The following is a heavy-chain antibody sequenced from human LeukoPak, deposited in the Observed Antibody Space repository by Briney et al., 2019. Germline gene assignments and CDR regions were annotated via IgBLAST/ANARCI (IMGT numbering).Heavy chain of an antibody. CDR1: GGSISSYY. D-gene: IGHD3-10*01. CDR3: ARVSVTMVRGVPPPYWYFDL. J-gene: IGHJ2*01. Sequence: SETLSLTCTVSGGSISSYYWSWIRQPPGKGLEWIGYIYYSGSTNYNPSLKSRVTISVDTSKNQFSLKLSSVTAADTAVYYCARVSVTMVRGVPPPYWYFDLWGRDTLVTVSS. V-gene: IGHV4-59*01. CDR2: IYYSGST.